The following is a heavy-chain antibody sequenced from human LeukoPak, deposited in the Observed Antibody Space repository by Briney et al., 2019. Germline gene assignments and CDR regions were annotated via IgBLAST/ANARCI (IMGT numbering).Heavy chain of an antibody. J-gene: IGHJ3*02. V-gene: IGHV1-2*02. CDR1: GYTFTGYY. Sequence: ASVTVSCKASGYTFTGYYMHWVRQAPGQGLEWMGWINPNSGGTNYAQKFQGRVTMTRDTSISTAYMELSRLRSDDTAVYYCARSFRSISSGSTFDIWGQGTMVTVSS. CDR3: ARSFRSISSGSTFDI. D-gene: IGHD3-22*01. CDR2: INPNSGGT.